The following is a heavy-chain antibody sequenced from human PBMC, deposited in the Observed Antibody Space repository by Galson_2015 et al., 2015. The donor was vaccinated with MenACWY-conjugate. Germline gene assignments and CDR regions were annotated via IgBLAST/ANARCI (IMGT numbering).Heavy chain of an antibody. J-gene: IGHJ4*02. V-gene: IGHV3-48*02. CDR1: GFSFSTYT. Sequence: SLRLSCAASGFSFSTYTMNWVRQAPGKGLEWVSFISSGSNSIYYADSVKGRFTISRDNAKNSLYLQMDSLRDEDTAVYYCARDGRTDSWGQGPLCTLSS. CDR2: ISSGSNSI. CDR3: ARDGRTDS.